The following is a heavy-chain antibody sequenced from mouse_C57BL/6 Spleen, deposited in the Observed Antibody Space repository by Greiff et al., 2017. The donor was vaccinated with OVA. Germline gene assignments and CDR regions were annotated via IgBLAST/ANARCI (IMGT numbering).Heavy chain of an antibody. V-gene: IGHV1-80*01. CDR3: ARCYDGPMDY. D-gene: IGHD2-3*01. J-gene: IGHJ4*01. Sequence: QVHVKQSGAELVKPGASVKISCKASGYAFSSYWMNWVKQRPGKGLEWIGQIYPGDGDTNYNGKFKGKATLTADKSSSTAYMQLSSLTSEDSAVYFCARCYDGPMDYWGQGTSVTVSS. CDR2: IYPGDGDT. CDR1: GYAFSSYW.